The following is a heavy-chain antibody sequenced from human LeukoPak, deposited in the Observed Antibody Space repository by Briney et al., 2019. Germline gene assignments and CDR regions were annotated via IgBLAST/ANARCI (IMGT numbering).Heavy chain of an antibody. CDR2: IKQDGSEK. J-gene: IGHJ5*02. V-gene: IGHV3-7*01. CDR3: ARGPAPPHTYYYDPTEGGFDP. D-gene: IGHD3-22*01. CDR1: GFTFSSYW. Sequence: GGSLRLSCAASGFTFSSYWMSWVRQAPGKGLEWVANIKQDGSEKYYVDSVKGRFTISIDNAKNSLYLQMNRLRAEDTAVYYCARGPAPPHTYYYDPTEGGFDPWGQGTLVTVSS.